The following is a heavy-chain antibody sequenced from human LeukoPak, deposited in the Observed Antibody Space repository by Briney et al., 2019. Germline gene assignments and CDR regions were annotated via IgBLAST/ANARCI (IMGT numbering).Heavy chain of an antibody. D-gene: IGHD3-10*01. Sequence: ASVKVSCKVSGYTLTELSMHWVRQAPGKGLEGMGGFDPEDGETIYAQKFQGRVTMTEDTSTDTAYMELSSLRSEDTAVYYCATYIETYYYGSGSYNYFDYWGQGTLVTVSS. CDR2: FDPEDGET. CDR1: GYTLTELS. V-gene: IGHV1-24*01. J-gene: IGHJ4*02. CDR3: ATYIETYYYGSGSYNYFDY.